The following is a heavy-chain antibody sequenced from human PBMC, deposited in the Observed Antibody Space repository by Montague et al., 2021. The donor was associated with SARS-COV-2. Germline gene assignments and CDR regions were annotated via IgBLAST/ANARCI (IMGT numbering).Heavy chain of an antibody. CDR3: ARDRLVDRARRTGAWIGP. CDR2: ISHSADT. D-gene: IGHD3-10*01. J-gene: IGHJ5*02. V-gene: IGHV4-34*01. Sequence: SETLSLTCAVDRGSFSDEYGTRIGQAPEKGLVWIGEISHSADTNYNPSLKSRVSMPMDTSNNQFSLRLDSVTAADTAVYYCARDRLVDRARRTGAWIGPWGQGTLVTV. CDR1: RGSFSDEY.